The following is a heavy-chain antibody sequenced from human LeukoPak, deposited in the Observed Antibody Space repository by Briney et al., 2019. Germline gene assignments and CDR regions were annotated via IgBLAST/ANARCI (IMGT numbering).Heavy chain of an antibody. V-gene: IGHV3-23*01. CDR1: GFTFSSCS. J-gene: IGHJ4*02. CDR3: AKEAMVGVHFDY. Sequence: GGSLRLSCAASGFTFSSCSMNWVRQAPGKGLEWVSAISGSGGSTYYADSVKGRFTISRDNSKNMLYLQMNSLKAEDTAVYYCAKEAMVGVHFDYWGQGTLVTVSS. CDR2: ISGSGGST. D-gene: IGHD5-18*01.